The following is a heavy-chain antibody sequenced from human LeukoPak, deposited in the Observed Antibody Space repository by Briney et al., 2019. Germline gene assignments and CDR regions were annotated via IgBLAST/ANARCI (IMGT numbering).Heavy chain of an antibody. CDR3: ARGAYDSSGYYYVGPYFQH. J-gene: IGHJ1*01. CDR1: GHSISSAYY. V-gene: IGHV4-38-2*02. D-gene: IGHD3-22*01. Sequence: SETLSLTCTVSGHSISSAYYWGWIRQPPGKGLEWIGNMYHSGNTYYNPSLKSRVTISVDTSKNQFSLKLTSVTAADTAVYYCARGAYDSSGYYYVGPYFQHWGQGTLVTVSS. CDR2: MYHSGNT.